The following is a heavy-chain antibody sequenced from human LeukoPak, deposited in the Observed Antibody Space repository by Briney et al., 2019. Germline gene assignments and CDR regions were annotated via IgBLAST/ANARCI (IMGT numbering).Heavy chain of an antibody. CDR1: GGSISSGGYS. J-gene: IGHJ6*02. V-gene: IGHV4-30-2*01. Sequence: SETLSLTCAVSGGSISSGGYSWSWIRQPPGKGLEWIGYIYHSGSTYYNPSLKSRVTISVDTSKNQFSLKLSSVTAADTAVYYCARDRVDIVATSSYYYGMDVWGQGTTVTVSS. CDR2: IYHSGST. CDR3: ARDRVDIVATSSYYYGMDV. D-gene: IGHD5-12*01.